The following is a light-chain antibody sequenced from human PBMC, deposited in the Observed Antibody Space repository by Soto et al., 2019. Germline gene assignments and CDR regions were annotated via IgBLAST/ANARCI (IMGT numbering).Light chain of an antibody. J-gene: IGKJ4*01. V-gene: IGKV1-5*01. CDR2: DAS. Sequence: DIQITQSPSTLSASVGDRVTITCRASQSITSWLAWYPQKPGKAPNLLIYDASSLQSGVASRVSGSGSGTEFTLTISSLQPDDSATYYCQQYNSHDDIAFGRGTKVEIK. CDR3: QQYNSHDDIA. CDR1: QSITSW.